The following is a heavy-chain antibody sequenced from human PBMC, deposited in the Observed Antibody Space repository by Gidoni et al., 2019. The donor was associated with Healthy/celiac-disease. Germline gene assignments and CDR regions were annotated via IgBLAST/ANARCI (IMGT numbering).Heavy chain of an antibody. CDR2: ISAYNGNT. J-gene: IGHJ3*02. CDR1: GYTFTSYG. V-gene: IGHV1-18*04. CDR3: AIDLTGGITMIYPGAFDI. Sequence: QVQLVQSGAEVKKPGASVKVSCKASGYTFTSYGISWVRQAPGQGLEWMGWISAYNGNTNYAQKLQGRVTMTTDTSTSTAYMELRSLRSDDTAVYYCAIDLTGGITMIYPGAFDIWGQGTMVTVSS. D-gene: IGHD3-22*01.